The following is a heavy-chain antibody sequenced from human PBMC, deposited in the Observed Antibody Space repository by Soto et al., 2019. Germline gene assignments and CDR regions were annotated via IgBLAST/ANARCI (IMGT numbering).Heavy chain of an antibody. CDR1: GGSISSYY. CDR2: IYYSGST. J-gene: IGHJ4*02. CDR3: ASLYDSSGYYRDY. D-gene: IGHD3-22*01. V-gene: IGHV4-59*01. Sequence: PSETLSLTCTVSGGSISSYYWSWIRQPPGKGLEWIGYIYYSGSTNYNPALKSRVTISVDTSKNQFSLKLSSVTAADTAVHYCASLYDSSGYYRDYWGQGTLVTVSS.